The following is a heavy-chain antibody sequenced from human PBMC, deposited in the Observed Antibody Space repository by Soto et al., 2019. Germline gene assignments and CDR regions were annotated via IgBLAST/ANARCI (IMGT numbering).Heavy chain of an antibody. CDR1: GGTFSSYA. CDR3: ARDYDFWSGYYSEVRNYYYYYGMDG. J-gene: IGHJ6*02. Sequence: QVQLVQSGAEVKKPGSSVKVSCKASGGTFSSYAISWVRQAPGQGLEWMGGIIPIFGTANYAQKFQGRVTITADESTSTAYMELSSLRSEDTAVYYCARDYDFWSGYYSEVRNYYYYYGMDGWGQGTTVTVSS. CDR2: IIPIFGTA. V-gene: IGHV1-69*01. D-gene: IGHD3-3*01.